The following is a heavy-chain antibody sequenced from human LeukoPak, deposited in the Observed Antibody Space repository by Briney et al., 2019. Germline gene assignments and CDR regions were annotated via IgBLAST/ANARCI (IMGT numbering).Heavy chain of an antibody. V-gene: IGHV1-2*04. CDR2: INLNNDDT. Sequence: ASVKVSCKASRYTFTSYDINWVRQAPGQGLEWMGWINLNNDDTNYAQKFQGWVTMTRDTSISTAYMELSRLRSDDTAVYYCARGYYYDSSGYYQLDYWGQGTLVTVSS. CDR3: ARGYYYDSSGYYQLDY. J-gene: IGHJ4*02. CDR1: RYTFTSYD. D-gene: IGHD3-22*01.